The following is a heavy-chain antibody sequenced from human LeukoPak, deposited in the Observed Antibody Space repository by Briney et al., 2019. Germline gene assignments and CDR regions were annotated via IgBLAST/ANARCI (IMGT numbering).Heavy chain of an antibody. CDR1: GFTFDDYA. J-gene: IGHJ4*02. V-gene: IGHV3-9*01. Sequence: GGSLRLSCAASGFTFDDYAMHWVRQAPGKGLEWVSGISWDSGSIGYADSVKGRFTISRDNAKNSLYLQMNSLRAEDTAVYYCAREGERGFFNPYDYWGQGTLVTVSS. D-gene: IGHD1-14*01. CDR2: ISWDSGSI. CDR3: AREGERGFFNPYDY.